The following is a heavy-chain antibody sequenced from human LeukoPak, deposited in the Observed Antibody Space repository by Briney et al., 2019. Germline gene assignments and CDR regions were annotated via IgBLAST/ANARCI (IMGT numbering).Heavy chain of an antibody. D-gene: IGHD6-13*01. Sequence: PGGSLRLSCTASGFPFSEYYMSWLRQAPGKGLEGLRYISSSSYTIYRVSVKGRFTITRDNAKNVLYLKMSSRRAEDTAVYYCARRHSSSWYFDYWGQGTLVTVSS. CDR1: GFPFSEYY. CDR3: ARRHSSSWYFDY. V-gene: IGHV3-11*06. CDR2: ISSSSYT. J-gene: IGHJ4*02.